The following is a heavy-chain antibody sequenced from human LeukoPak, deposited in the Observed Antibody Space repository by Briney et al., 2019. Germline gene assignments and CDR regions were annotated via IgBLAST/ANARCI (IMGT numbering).Heavy chain of an antibody. D-gene: IGHD2-2*02. CDR2: IIPIFGTA. CDR3: ARARVRCSSTSCYKGAGFDY. CDR1: GGTFSSYA. J-gene: IGHJ4*02. Sequence: GSSVKVSCKASGGTFSSYAISWVRQAPGQGLEWMGGIIPIFGTANYPQKFQGRVMITTDESTSTAYMELSSLRSEDTAVYYCARARVRCSSTSCYKGAGFDYWGQGTLVTVSS. V-gene: IGHV1-69*05.